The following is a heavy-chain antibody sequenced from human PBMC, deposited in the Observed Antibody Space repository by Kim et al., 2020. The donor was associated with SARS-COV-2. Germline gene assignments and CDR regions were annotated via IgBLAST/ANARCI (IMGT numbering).Heavy chain of an antibody. CDR2: INTNTGNP. Sequence: ASVKVSCKASGYTFTSYAMNWVRQAPGQGLEWMGWINTNTGNPTYAQGFTGRFVFSLDTSVSTAYLQISSLKAEDTAVYYCARTYCSSTSCPGYGMDVWGQGTTVTVSS. V-gene: IGHV7-4-1*02. D-gene: IGHD2-2*01. CDR3: ARTYCSSTSCPGYGMDV. CDR1: GYTFTSYA. J-gene: IGHJ6*02.